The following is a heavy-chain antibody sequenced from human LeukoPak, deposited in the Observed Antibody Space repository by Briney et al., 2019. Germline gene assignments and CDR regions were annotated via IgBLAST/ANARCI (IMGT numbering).Heavy chain of an antibody. D-gene: IGHD3-10*01. CDR2: IYYSGST. CDR1: GGSISSYY. J-gene: IGHJ6*03. CDR3: ARGDMRGGRAYYYYYCMDV. Sequence: SETLSLTCTVSGGSISSYYWSWIRQPPGKGLEWIGYIYYSGSTNYNPSLKSRVTISADTSKDQFSLKLSSVTAADTAVYYCARGDMRGGRAYYYYYCMDVWGKGTTVTVSS. V-gene: IGHV4-59*01.